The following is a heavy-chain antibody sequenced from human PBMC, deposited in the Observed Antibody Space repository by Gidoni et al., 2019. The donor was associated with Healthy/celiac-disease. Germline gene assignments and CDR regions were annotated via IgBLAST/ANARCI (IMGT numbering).Heavy chain of an antibody. CDR1: GYSFTSYW. D-gene: IGHD1-1*01. Sequence: EVQLVQSGAEVKKPWESLKISCKGSGYSFTSYWIGWVRQLPGKGLEWMGIIYPGNSDTRYNPSFQGQITISTDKSISKAYLQWSSLKASDTAMYYCARRVDWNDVGRFDPWGQGTLVTVSS. CDR2: IYPGNSDT. J-gene: IGHJ5*02. V-gene: IGHV5-51*03. CDR3: ARRVDWNDVGRFDP.